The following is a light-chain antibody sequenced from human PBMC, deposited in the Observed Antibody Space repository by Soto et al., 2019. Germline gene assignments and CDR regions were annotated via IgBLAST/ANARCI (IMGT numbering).Light chain of an antibody. V-gene: IGLV2-23*02. CDR1: SSDVGSYNL. Sequence: QSALTQSASVSGSPGQSITISCTGTSSDVGSYNLVSWYQQHPGQAPKLMIYEVSKRPSGVSNRFSGSKSGNTASLTISGLQAEDEADYYCCSDAGSSTFPYVFGTGTRSPS. CDR3: CSDAGSSTFPYV. J-gene: IGLJ1*01. CDR2: EVS.